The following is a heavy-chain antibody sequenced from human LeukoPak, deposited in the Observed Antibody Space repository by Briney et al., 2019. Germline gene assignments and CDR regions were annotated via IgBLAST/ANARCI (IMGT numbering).Heavy chain of an antibody. CDR3: ARDNEKHVDTAMVFWY. CDR1: GFTFSSYA. V-gene: IGHV3-30-3*01. J-gene: IGHJ4*02. CDR2: ISYDGSNK. D-gene: IGHD5-18*01. Sequence: GGSLRLSCAASGFTFSSYAMSWVRQAPGKGLEWGAVISYDGSNKYYADSVKGRFTISRDNSKNTLYLQMNSLRAEDTAVYYCARDNEKHVDTAMVFWYWGQGTLVTVSS.